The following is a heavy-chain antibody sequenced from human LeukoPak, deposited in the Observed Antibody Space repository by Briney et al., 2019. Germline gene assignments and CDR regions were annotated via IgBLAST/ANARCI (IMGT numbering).Heavy chain of an antibody. Sequence: SETPSLTCAVYGGSFSGYYWSWIRQPPGEGLEWIGEINHSGSTNYNPSLKSRVTISVGTSKNQFSLKLSSVAAADTAVYYCARDYRSWFDPWGQGTLVTVSS. CDR1: GGSFSGYY. D-gene: IGHD4-11*01. V-gene: IGHV4-34*01. CDR3: ARDYRSWFDP. CDR2: INHSGST. J-gene: IGHJ5*02.